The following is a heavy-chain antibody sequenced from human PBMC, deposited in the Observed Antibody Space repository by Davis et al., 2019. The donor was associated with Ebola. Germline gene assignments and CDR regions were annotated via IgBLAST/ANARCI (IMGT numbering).Heavy chain of an antibody. Sequence: ASVKVSCKASGHTFTSYGISWVRQAPGQGLEWMGWISAYNGNTNYAQKLQGRVTMTTDTSTSTAYMEVRSLRSDDTAVYYCARVSFGGWASDYWGQGTLVTVSS. D-gene: IGHD6-19*01. CDR2: ISAYNGNT. CDR3: ARVSFGGWASDY. V-gene: IGHV1-18*04. CDR1: GHTFTSYG. J-gene: IGHJ4*02.